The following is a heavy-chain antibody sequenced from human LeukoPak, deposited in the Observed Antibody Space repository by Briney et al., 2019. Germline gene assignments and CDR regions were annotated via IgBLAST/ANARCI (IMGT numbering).Heavy chain of an antibody. CDR2: ITGTGGGGNKT. CDR1: GFIFPNAW. CDR3: ATTVTLDF. J-gene: IGHJ4*01. V-gene: IGHV3-23*01. D-gene: IGHD1-1*01. Sequence: GGSLRLSCAASGFIFPNAWMHWVRQAPGKGLEWVSVITGTGGGGNKTYYADSVRGRFSISRDDSKNVLFLQMNDLRVDDTAVYFCATTVTLDFWGQGTRVLVSS.